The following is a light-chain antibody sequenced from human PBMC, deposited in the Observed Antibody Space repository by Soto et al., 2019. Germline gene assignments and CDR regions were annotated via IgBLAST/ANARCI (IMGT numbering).Light chain of an antibody. CDR3: QQFYSTPHT. CDR1: QSVLYSSNNKNY. J-gene: IGKJ1*01. V-gene: IGKV4-1*01. Sequence: IVMTQSPVSLAESLGERDTINCKSSQSVLYSSNNKNYLAWYQQKLGQPPKLLFFWASTRESGVPDRFSGSGSGTDFTLTISSLQAEDVAVYYCQQFYSTPHTFGQGTKVDIK. CDR2: WAS.